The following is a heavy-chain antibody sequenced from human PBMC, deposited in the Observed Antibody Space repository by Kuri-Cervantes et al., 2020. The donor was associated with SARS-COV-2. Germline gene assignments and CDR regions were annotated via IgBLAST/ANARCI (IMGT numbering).Heavy chain of an antibody. Sequence: GGSLRLSCAASGFTFSSYSMNWVRQAPGKGLEWVPSISSSSSYIYYAVSVKGRFTISRDNAKNSLYLQMNSLRAEDTAVYYCARAGYYSDGSGYSHSYYGMDVWGQGTTVTVSS. CDR1: GFTFSSYS. D-gene: IGHD3-22*01. J-gene: IGHJ6*02. CDR2: ISSSSSYI. V-gene: IGHV3-21*01. CDR3: ARAGYYSDGSGYSHSYYGMDV.